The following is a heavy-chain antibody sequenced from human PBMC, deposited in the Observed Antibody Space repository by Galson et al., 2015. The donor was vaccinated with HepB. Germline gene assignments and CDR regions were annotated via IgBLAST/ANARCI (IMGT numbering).Heavy chain of an antibody. CDR3: ARGLRYTSAWYYFDY. CDR1: GFTFSSYG. D-gene: IGHD6-19*01. Sequence: SLRLSCAASGFTFSSYGMHWVRQAPGKGLEWVAVISYDGSNKYYADSVKGRFTISRDNSKNTLYLQMNSLRAEDTAVYYCARGLRYTSAWYYFDYWGRGTPVAVSS. V-gene: IGHV3-30*03. J-gene: IGHJ4*02. CDR2: ISYDGSNK.